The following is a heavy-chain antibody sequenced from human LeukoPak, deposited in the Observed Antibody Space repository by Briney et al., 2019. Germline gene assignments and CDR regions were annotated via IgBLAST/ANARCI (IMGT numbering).Heavy chain of an antibody. Sequence: SVKVSCKASGNSISNYAVSWVRQAPGQGFEWMGGIIPIFGTANYAQKFQGRVTITADESTSTAYMELSSLRSEDTAVYYCARDPAPHSYFDYWGQGTLVTVSS. V-gene: IGHV1-69*13. J-gene: IGHJ4*02. CDR2: IIPIFGTA. CDR3: ARDPAPHSYFDY. CDR1: GNSISNYA.